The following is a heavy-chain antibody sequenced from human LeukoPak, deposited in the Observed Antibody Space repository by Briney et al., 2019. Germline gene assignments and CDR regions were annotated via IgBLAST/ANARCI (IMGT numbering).Heavy chain of an antibody. D-gene: IGHD5-18*01. CDR2: IKQDGSEK. Sequence: PGGSLRLSCAASGFTFSSYWMSWVRQAPGMGLEWVANIKQDGSEKYYVDSVKGRFTISRDNAKNSLYLQMNSLRAEDTAVYYCARLPRGRGIQLWPRLYYFDYWGQGTLVTVSS. V-gene: IGHV3-7*01. CDR1: GFTFSSYW. J-gene: IGHJ4*02. CDR3: ARLPRGRGIQLWPRLYYFDY.